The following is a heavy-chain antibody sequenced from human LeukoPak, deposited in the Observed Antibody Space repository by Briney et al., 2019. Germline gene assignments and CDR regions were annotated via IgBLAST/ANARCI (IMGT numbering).Heavy chain of an antibody. Sequence: GGSLRLSCAVSRFAFSNYGMSWVRQAPGKGLEWVSAIGGRDGSTYYADSVKGRFTISRDNSKNTLYVQMNSLRAEDTAVYYCAKGHYYGSGSLDYWGQGTLVTVSS. CDR1: RFAFSNYG. CDR2: IGGRDGST. D-gene: IGHD3-10*01. CDR3: AKGHYYGSGSLDY. J-gene: IGHJ4*02. V-gene: IGHV3-23*01.